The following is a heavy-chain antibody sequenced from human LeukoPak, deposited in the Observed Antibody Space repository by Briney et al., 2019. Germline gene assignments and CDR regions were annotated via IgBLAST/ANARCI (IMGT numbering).Heavy chain of an antibody. CDR2: AHHTGST. CDR1: GGSISGSYYY. J-gene: IGHJ5*02. D-gene: IGHD3-10*01. V-gene: IGHV4-39*07. CDR3: ARDWGFGDSEDWFDP. Sequence: SETLSLTCTISGGSISGSYYYWGWIRQPPGKGLEWIGSAHHTGSTYYNPSLRSRVSISVDKSTNHISLEVTSVTAADTAVYYCARDWGFGDSEDWFDPWGQGTLVTVSS.